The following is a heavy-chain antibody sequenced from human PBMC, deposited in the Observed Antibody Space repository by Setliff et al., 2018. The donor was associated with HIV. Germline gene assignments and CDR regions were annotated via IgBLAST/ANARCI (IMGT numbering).Heavy chain of an antibody. CDR2: ISYDGSNK. CDR3: AKESGLYSNYKYYYYMDV. CDR1: GFTLSSYG. V-gene: IGHV3-30*18. D-gene: IGHD4-4*01. Sequence: PGGSLRLSCAASGFTLSSYGMHWVRQAPGKGLEWVAVISYDGSNKYYADSVKGRFTISRDNSKNTLYLQMNSLRAEDTAVYYCAKESGLYSNYKYYYYMDVWGKGTTVTVSS. J-gene: IGHJ6*03.